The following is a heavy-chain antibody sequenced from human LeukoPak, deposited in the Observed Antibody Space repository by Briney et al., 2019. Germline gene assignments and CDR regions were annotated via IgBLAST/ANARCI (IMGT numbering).Heavy chain of an antibody. J-gene: IGHJ3*02. V-gene: IGHV3-9*01. Sequence: GGSLRLSCAASGFTFDDYAMHWVRQAPGKGLEWVSGISWNSGSIGYADSVKGRFTISRDNAKNSLYLQMNSLRAEDTALYYCARGDYGDYPWDAFDIWGQGTMVTVSS. D-gene: IGHD4-17*01. CDR1: GFTFDDYA. CDR3: ARGDYGDYPWDAFDI. CDR2: ISWNSGSI.